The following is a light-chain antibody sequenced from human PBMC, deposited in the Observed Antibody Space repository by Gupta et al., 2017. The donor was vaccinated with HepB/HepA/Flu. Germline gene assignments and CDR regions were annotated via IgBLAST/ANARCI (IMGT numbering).Light chain of an antibody. V-gene: IGKV1D-12*01. CDR2: SAS. CDR3: QQGAGLPIT. Sequence: DIQMTQSPSSVSASVGDRVTITCRASQGVNNRLAWYQQKPGEVPKLLIYSASSLENGVPSRFSGSGSGRDFTLTISSLQPEDFATYYCQQGAGLPITFGQGTRLDIK. CDR1: QGVNNR. J-gene: IGKJ5*01.